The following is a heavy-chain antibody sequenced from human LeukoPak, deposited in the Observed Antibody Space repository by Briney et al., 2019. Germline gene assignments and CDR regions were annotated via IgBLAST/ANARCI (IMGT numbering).Heavy chain of an antibody. CDR1: GYTFTSYY. Sequence: EASVKVSCKASGYTFTSYYMHWVRQAPGQGLEWMGIINPSGGSTSYAQKFQGRVTMTRGMSTSTAYMELSSLRSEDTAVYYCARDSTSYSGSYFEYYFDYWGQGTLVTVSS. J-gene: IGHJ4*02. D-gene: IGHD1-26*01. CDR3: ARDSTSYSGSYFEYYFDY. CDR2: INPSGGST. V-gene: IGHV1-46*01.